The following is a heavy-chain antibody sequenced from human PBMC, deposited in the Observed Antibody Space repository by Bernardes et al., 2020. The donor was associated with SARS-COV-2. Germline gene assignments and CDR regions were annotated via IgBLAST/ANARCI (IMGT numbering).Heavy chain of an antibody. D-gene: IGHD3-3*01. J-gene: IGHJ4*02. CDR2: INTDGSST. V-gene: IGHV3-74*01. CDR3: TREMSDFWFYFDS. CDR1: GVPFSRYY. Sequence: GGSLRLSCEVSGVPFSRYYMHWVRQAPETGLVWVARINTDGSSTSYADSVEGRFTVSRDNAKNTLYLHMNSLRAEDTALYYCTREMSDFWFYFDSWGQGALVTVSS.